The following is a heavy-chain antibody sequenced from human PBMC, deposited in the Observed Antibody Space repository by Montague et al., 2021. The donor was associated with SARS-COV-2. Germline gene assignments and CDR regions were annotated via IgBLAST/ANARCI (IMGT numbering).Heavy chain of an antibody. CDR1: GFTFSTYS. CDR3: AKSNCGGNCHLDS. Sequence: SLILSCAASGFTFSTYSMNWVRQAPGKGLEWVATLRGRYSRRYYXDSVEGRFTISRDNVKNTLSLQMNSLRAEDTAIYYCAKSNCGGNCHLDSWGQGTLVTVSS. J-gene: IGHJ5*01. V-gene: IGHV3-23*01. D-gene: IGHD2-21*01. CDR2: LRGRYSRR.